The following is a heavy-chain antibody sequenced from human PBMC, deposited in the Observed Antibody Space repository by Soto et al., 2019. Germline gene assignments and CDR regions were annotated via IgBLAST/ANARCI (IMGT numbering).Heavy chain of an antibody. CDR2: IIPIFGTA. V-gene: IGHV1-69*13. CDR3: ARECSGGSCYSGFYYGMDV. Sequence: GASVKVSCKASGGTFSSYAISWVRQAPGQGLEWMGGIIPIFGTANYAQKFQGRVTITADESTSTAYMELSSLRSEDTAVYYCARECSGGSCYSGFYYGMDVWGQGTTVTVS. D-gene: IGHD2-15*01. J-gene: IGHJ6*02. CDR1: GGTFSSYA.